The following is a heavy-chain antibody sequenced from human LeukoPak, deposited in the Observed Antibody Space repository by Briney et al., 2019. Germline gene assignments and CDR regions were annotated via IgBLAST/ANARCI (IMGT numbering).Heavy chain of an antibody. CDR1: GFTFSSYS. CDR3: ARDGVRGVITFDY. Sequence: GGSLRLSCAASGFTFSSYSMNWVRQAPGKGLEWVSYISSSSSTIYYADSVKGRFTISRDNAKNSLYLQMNSLRAEDTAVYYCARDGVRGVITFDYWGQGTLVTVSS. V-gene: IGHV3-48*01. CDR2: ISSSSSTI. D-gene: IGHD3-10*01. J-gene: IGHJ4*02.